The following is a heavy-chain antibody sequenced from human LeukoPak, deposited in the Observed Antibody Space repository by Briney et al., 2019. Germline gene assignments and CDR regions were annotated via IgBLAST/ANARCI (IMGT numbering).Heavy chain of an antibody. CDR1: GFSFSTDS. V-gene: IGHV3-48*04. J-gene: IGHJ4*02. D-gene: IGHD1-1*01. CDR3: ATDSPETAAFDY. Sequence: HSGGSLRLSCAASGFSFSTDSMNWVRQAPGKGLEWGSYIVGSSSTIYYADSVKGRFTISRDNAKNSLYLQMDSLRAEDTAVYYCATDSPETAAFDYWGQGTLVTVSS. CDR2: IVGSSSTI.